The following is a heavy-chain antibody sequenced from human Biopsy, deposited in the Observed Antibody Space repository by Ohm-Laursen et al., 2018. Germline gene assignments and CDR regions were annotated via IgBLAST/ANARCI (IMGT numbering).Heavy chain of an antibody. CDR3: ASLGLVWFGELLSVPFGMDV. CDR1: GFSFTSYT. CDR2: ITSRSGYK. Sequence: SLRLSCAAAGFSFTSYTMNWVRQVPGKGLEWVSSITSRSGYKYYADSVKGRFTISRDNAKNSLYLQINSLRAEDTAVYFCASLGLVWFGELLSVPFGMDVWGQGTTVTVSS. D-gene: IGHD3-10*01. J-gene: IGHJ6*02. V-gene: IGHV3-21*01.